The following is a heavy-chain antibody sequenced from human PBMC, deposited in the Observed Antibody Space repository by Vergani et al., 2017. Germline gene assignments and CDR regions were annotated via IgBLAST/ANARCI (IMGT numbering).Heavy chain of an antibody. CDR3: VRESWGIYGRYFDS. D-gene: IGHD4-17*01. CDR2: ISGSGIT. J-gene: IGHJ4*02. Sequence: QVHLEQLENSLKSPGAPAKVPSPPFGSPFHTFGSNWLGRAPGQGLGWMEWISGSGITKYEQKFQGRVAMTRDASTSTAYMELRSLRSNDTAVYYCVRESWGIYGRYFDSWGQGTLVTVSS. V-gene: IGHV1-18*01. CDR1: GSPFHTFG.